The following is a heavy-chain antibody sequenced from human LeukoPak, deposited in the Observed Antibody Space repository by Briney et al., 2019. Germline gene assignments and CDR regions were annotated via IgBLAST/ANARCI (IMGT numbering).Heavy chain of an antibody. CDR3: ARDLAGYDYVWGSYRLDYFDY. V-gene: IGHV1-2*02. Sequence: ASVKVSCKASGYTFTGYYMHWVRQAPGQGLEWMGWINPNSGGTNYAQKFQGRVTMTRDTSISTAYMELSRLRSDDTAVYYCARDLAGYDYVWGSYRLDYFDYWGQGTLVTVSS. J-gene: IGHJ4*02. CDR1: GYTFTGYY. D-gene: IGHD3-16*02. CDR2: INPNSGGT.